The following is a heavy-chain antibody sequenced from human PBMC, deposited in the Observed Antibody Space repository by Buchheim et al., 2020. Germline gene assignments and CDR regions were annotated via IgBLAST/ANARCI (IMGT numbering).Heavy chain of an antibody. V-gene: IGHV3-7*03. CDR1: VFTFSSYW. D-gene: IGHD2-15*01. CDR3: ARVGGRLPVYFDY. Sequence: EVQLVESGGGLVQPGGSLRLSCAASVFTFSSYWLSWLRQAPGKGLEWVANIKQAGSEKYSVDSVKGRFTISSNNAKSSLYLQMNSLRAEDTAVYYCARVGGRLPVYFDYWGQGTL. CDR2: IKQAGSEK. J-gene: IGHJ4*02.